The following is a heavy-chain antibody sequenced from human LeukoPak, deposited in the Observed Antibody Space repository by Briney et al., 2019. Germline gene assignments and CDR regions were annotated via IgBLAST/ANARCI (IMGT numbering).Heavy chain of an antibody. Sequence: ASVKVSCKASGYTFSSYYIHWVRQAPGQGLEWMGWINPNSGGTKYAQKFQGRVTMTRDTSINTAYMELSRLRSDDTAVYYCARDRSSAWFDPWGQGTLVTVSS. J-gene: IGHJ5*02. D-gene: IGHD3-10*01. CDR2: INPNSGGT. V-gene: IGHV1-2*02. CDR1: GYTFSSYY. CDR3: ARDRSSAWFDP.